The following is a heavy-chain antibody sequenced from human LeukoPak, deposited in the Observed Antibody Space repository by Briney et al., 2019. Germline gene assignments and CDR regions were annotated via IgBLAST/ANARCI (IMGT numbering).Heavy chain of an antibody. D-gene: IGHD1-20*01. J-gene: IGHJ4*02. CDR2: IIPILGIA. CDR3: ARSPNWNYVDY. CDR1: GGTFSSYA. Sequence: ASVKVSCKASGGTFSSYAISWVRQAPGQGLEWMGRIIPILGIANYAQKFQGRVTITADKSTSTAYMELSSLRSEDTAVYYCARSPNWNYVDYCGQGTLVTVSS. V-gene: IGHV1-69*04.